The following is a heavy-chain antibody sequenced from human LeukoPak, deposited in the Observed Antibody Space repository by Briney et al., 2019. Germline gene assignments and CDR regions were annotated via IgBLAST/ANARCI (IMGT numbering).Heavy chain of an antibody. D-gene: IGHD3-10*02. V-gene: IGHV4-59*01. Sequence: PSETLSLTCTVSGGSISSYYWSWIRQPPGKGLEWIGYIYYSGSTNYNPSLKSRVTISVDTSKNQFSLKLSSVTAADTAVYYCARDMSGRGAFDIWGQGTMVTVSS. CDR3: ARDMSGRGAFDI. J-gene: IGHJ3*02. CDR1: GGSISSYY. CDR2: IYYSGST.